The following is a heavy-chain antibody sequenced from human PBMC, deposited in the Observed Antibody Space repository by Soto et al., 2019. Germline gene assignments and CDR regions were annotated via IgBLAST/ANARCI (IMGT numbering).Heavy chain of an antibody. D-gene: IGHD3-22*01. CDR3: ASENSSGYLVRKYYFDY. Sequence: EVQLVESGGGLVQPGGSLRLSCEASGFTFSDHYMDWVRQAPGKGLEWVGRTRNKANSYTTEYAASGKGRFTISRDDERHSLYLQMNCLKTADTAVYYCASENSSGYLVRKYYFDYWSRGNLVTVSS. J-gene: IGHJ4*01. CDR2: TRNKANSYTT. V-gene: IGHV3-72*01. CDR1: GFTFSDHY.